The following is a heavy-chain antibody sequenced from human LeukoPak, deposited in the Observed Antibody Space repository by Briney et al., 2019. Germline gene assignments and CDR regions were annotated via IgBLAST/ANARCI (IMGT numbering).Heavy chain of an antibody. CDR3: ARDGTAMAGIPFAY. J-gene: IGHJ4*02. CDR1: GGSISTYF. Sequence: SETLSLTCTVSGGSISTYFWTWIRQPPGKGLEWIGHIYYSGNTNYNPSLKSRVSISVDTSKNQFSLKLSSATAADTAVYYCARDGTAMAGIPFAYWGQGTLVTVSS. D-gene: IGHD6-19*01. CDR2: IYYSGNT. V-gene: IGHV4-59*01.